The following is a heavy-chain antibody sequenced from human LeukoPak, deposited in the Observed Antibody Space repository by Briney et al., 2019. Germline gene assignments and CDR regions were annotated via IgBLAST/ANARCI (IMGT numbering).Heavy chain of an antibody. CDR1: GYTFTNYW. Sequence: GESLKISCKGSGYTFTNYWIGWVRQMPGKGLEWMGIINPGDSDTRYSPSFQGQVTISADKSITTAYLQWSSLKASDTAIYYCARHGGSATSGWYPANYWGLGTLVTASS. V-gene: IGHV5-51*01. CDR3: ARHGGSATSGWYPANY. CDR2: INPGDSDT. D-gene: IGHD6-19*01. J-gene: IGHJ4*02.